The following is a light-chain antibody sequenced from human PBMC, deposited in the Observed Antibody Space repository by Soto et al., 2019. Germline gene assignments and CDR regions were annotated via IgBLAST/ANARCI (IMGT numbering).Light chain of an antibody. CDR1: SSDVGSYNL. J-gene: IGLJ3*02. CDR3: CSYAGSSTLE. Sequence: QSVLTQPASVSGSPGQSITISCTGTSSDVGSYNLVSWYQQHPGKAPKLMIYEDSKRPSGVSNRFSGSKSGNTASLTISGLQAEDEADYYCCSYAGSSTLEFGGGTKVTVL. V-gene: IGLV2-23*01. CDR2: EDS.